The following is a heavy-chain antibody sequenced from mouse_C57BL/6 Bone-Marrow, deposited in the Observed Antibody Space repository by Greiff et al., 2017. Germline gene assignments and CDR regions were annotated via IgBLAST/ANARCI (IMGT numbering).Heavy chain of an antibody. CDR3: TGLYYGSSHWYFDV. D-gene: IGHD1-1*01. V-gene: IGHV1-15*01. CDR2: IDPETGGT. CDR1: GYTFTDYE. Sequence: QVQLQQSGAELVRPGASVTLSCKASGYTFTDYEMHWVKQTPVHGLEWIGAIDPETGGTAYNQKFKGKAILTADKPSSTAYMELRRLTSEDSAVYYCTGLYYGSSHWYFDVWGTGTTVTVSS. J-gene: IGHJ1*03.